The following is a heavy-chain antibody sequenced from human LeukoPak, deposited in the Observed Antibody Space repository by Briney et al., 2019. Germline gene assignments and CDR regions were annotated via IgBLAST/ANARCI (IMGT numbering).Heavy chain of an antibody. CDR2: ISSSSSYI. V-gene: IGHV3-21*01. D-gene: IGHD2-2*01. J-gene: IGHJ4*02. Sequence: GGSLRLSCAASGFTFSTHWMNWVRQAPGKGLEWVSSISSSSSYIYYADSVKGRFTISRDNAKNSLYLQMNSLRAEDTAVYYCARVERYCSSTSCSLIWGQGTLVTVSS. CDR3: ARVERYCSSTSCSLI. CDR1: GFTFSTHW.